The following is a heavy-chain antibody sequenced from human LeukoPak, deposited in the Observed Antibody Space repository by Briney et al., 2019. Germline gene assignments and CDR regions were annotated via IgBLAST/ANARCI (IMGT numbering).Heavy chain of an antibody. Sequence: ASVKVSCKAFGYTFTSYFLHWVRQAPGQGFEWMGIINPSGGSTSYAQKFQGRVTMTRDMSTSTVYMELSSLRSEDTAVYYCARDRGSGSYTINLDYWGQGTLVTVSS. D-gene: IGHD3-10*01. V-gene: IGHV1-46*01. CDR3: ARDRGSGSYTINLDY. CDR2: INPSGGST. CDR1: GYTFTSYF. J-gene: IGHJ4*02.